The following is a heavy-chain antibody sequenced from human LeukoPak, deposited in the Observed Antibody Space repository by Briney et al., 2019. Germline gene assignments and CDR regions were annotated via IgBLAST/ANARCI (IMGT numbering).Heavy chain of an antibody. J-gene: IGHJ4*02. CDR2: IYYSGST. CDR1: GGSISSSSYY. D-gene: IGHD3-3*01. CDR3: ARSGVVIIRPDY. V-gene: IGHV4-39*01. Sequence: PSETLSLTCTVSGGSISSSSYYWGWIRQPPGKGLEWIGSIYYSGSTYYNPSLKSRVTISVDTSKNQLSLKLSSVTAADTAVYYCARSGVVIIRPDYWGQGTLVSVSS.